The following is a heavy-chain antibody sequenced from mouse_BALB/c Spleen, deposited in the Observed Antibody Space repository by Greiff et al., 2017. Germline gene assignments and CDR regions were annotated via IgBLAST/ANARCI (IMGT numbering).Heavy chain of an antibody. D-gene: IGHD2-3*01. J-gene: IGHJ2*01. CDR1: GFTFSNYW. CDR2: IRLKSNNYAT. Sequence: EVKLVESGGGLVQPGGSLKLSCVASGFTFSNYWMNWVRQSPEKGLEWVAEIRLKSNNYATHYAESVQGRFTISREDSKSSVYLQMHNLRAEDTGIYYCTRGDGYYPYFDYWGQGTTLTVSS. V-gene: IGHV6-6*02. CDR3: TRGDGYYPYFDY.